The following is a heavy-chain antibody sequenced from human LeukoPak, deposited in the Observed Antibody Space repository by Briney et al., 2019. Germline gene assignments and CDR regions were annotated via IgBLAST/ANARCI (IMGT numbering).Heavy chain of an antibody. Sequence: ETLSLTCTVSGGSISSSSYYWGWVRQPPGKGLEWVSVIYSSGSTYYADSVKGRFTISRDNSKNTLHLQMNTLRAEDTAVYYCARGTIVGAHLDYWGQGTLVTVSS. CDR2: IYSSGST. J-gene: IGHJ4*02. V-gene: IGHV3-53*01. CDR3: ARGTIVGAHLDY. CDR1: GGSISSSSYY. D-gene: IGHD1-26*01.